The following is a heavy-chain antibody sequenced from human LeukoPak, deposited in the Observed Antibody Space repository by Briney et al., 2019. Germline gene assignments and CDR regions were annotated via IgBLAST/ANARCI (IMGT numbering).Heavy chain of an antibody. Sequence: GGSLRLSCAASGFTFSSYGMSWVRQAPGKGLEWVSAISGSGGSTYYADSVKGRFTISRDNSKNTLYLQMNSLRAEDTALYYCAKGSYYYGSGSYWGQGTLVTVSS. CDR1: GFTFSSYG. V-gene: IGHV3-23*01. D-gene: IGHD3-10*01. J-gene: IGHJ4*02. CDR2: ISGSGGST. CDR3: AKGSYYYGSGSY.